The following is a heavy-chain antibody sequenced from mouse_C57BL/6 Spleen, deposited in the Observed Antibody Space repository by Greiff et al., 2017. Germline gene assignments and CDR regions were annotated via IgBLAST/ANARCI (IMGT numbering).Heavy chain of an antibody. D-gene: IGHD2-2*01. Sequence: VQLQQSGPVLVKPGASVKMSCKASGYTFTDYYMNWVKQSHGKSLEWIGVINPYNGGTSYNQKFKGKATLTVDKSSSTAYMELNSLTSEDSAVYYCARSRGYYYAMDYWGQGTSVTVSS. J-gene: IGHJ4*01. CDR1: GYTFTDYY. CDR3: ARSRGYYYAMDY. V-gene: IGHV1-19*01. CDR2: INPYNGGT.